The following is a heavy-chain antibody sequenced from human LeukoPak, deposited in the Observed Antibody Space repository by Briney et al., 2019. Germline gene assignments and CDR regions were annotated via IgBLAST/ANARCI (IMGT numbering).Heavy chain of an antibody. J-gene: IGHJ3*02. V-gene: IGHV3-20*04. CDR3: ARGGATVNAFDI. CDR1: GFTFDDYG. Sequence: PGRSLRLSCAASGFTFDDYGMSWVRQAPGKGLEWVSGINWNGGSTGYADSVKGRFTISRDNAKNSLYLQMNSLRAEDTALYYCARGGATVNAFDIWGQGTMVTVSS. CDR2: INWNGGST. D-gene: IGHD1-26*01.